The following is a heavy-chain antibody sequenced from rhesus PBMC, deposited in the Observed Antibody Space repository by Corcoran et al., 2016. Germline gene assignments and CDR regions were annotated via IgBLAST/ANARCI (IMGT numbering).Heavy chain of an antibody. CDR1: GYSFTSYW. V-gene: IGHV5-2*01. J-gene: IGHJ4*01. CDR3: AKQVSYSSWSFDY. D-gene: IGHD6-13*01. CDR2: IGTSGSDT. Sequence: EVQLVQAGAEVKRPGESLKNSCKTSGYSFTSYWISWVRQWHGNGREWMRAIGTSGSDTRYCPSFHVQVPISRDTTISTTYLQWSSLKASAAATDYCAKQVSYSSWSFDYWGQGVLVTVSS.